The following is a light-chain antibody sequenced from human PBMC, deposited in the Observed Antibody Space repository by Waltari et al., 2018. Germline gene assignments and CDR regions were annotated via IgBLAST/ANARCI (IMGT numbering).Light chain of an antibody. V-gene: IGKV3-11*01. J-gene: IGKJ4*01. CDR3: QQRSNWPLT. CDR2: DSS. Sequence: EIVLTQSPATLSLSPGERATLSCRASHSVSRDLAWYQQGPGQDPSLLIFDSSFRATSIPARFSGRGSETDFTLTISSLEPEDCAVYYCQQRSNWPLTFGGGTKVEIK. CDR1: HSVSRD.